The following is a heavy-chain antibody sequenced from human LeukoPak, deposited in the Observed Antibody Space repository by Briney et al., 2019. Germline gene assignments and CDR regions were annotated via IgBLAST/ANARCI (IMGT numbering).Heavy chain of an antibody. CDR3: AREDFRGYFDY. D-gene: IGHD3-10*01. CDR1: GGSFSGYY. V-gene: IGHV4-34*01. Sequence: SETLSLTCAVYGGSFSGYYWSWIRQPPGKGLEWIGEINHSGSTNYNPSLKSRVTISVDTSKNQFSLKLSSVTAADTAVYYCAREDFRGYFDYWGQGTLVAVSS. J-gene: IGHJ4*02. CDR2: INHSGST.